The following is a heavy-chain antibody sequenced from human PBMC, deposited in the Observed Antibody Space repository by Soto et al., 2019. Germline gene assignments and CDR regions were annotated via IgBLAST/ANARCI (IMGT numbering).Heavy chain of an antibody. CDR3: AGARYNRSRVPDAFDI. CDR2: IYSGGST. V-gene: IGHV3-53*04. CDR1: GFTVSSNY. D-gene: IGHD1-20*01. J-gene: IGHJ3*02. Sequence: EVQLVESGGGLVQPGGSLRLSCAASGFTVSSNYMRWVRQAPGKGLEWVSVIYSGGSTYYADSVKGRFTISRHNAKQTLYLQMNSLIAEDTGVYYHAGARYNRSRVPDAFDIWGQGTIVTVSS.